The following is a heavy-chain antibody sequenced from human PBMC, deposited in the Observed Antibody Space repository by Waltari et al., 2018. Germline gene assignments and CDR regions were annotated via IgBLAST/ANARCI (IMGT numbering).Heavy chain of an antibody. CDR3: AKDGIVGATEENYFDY. CDR2: ISGSGGST. CDR1: GFTFSSYA. J-gene: IGHJ4*02. Sequence: EVQLVESGGGLVQPGGSLRLSCAASGFTFSSYAMSWVRQAPGKGLEWVSAISGSGGSTYYADSVKGRFTISRDNSKNTLYLQMNSLRAEDTAVYYCAKDGIVGATEENYFDYWGQGTLVTVSS. V-gene: IGHV3-23*04. D-gene: IGHD1-26*01.